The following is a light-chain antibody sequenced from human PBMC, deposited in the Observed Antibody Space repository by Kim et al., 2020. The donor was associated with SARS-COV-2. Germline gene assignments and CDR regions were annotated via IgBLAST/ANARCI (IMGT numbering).Light chain of an antibody. J-gene: IGLJ7*01. CDR1: NIGIKS. CDR2: YDS. V-gene: IGLV3-21*04. CDR3: QVWDSSSDHAV. Sequence: KAARITCGGNNIGIKSVHWYQQRPGQAPVLVIYYDSDRPSGIPERFSGSNSGNTATLTISRVEAGDEADYYCQVWDSSSDHAVFGGGTQLTVL.